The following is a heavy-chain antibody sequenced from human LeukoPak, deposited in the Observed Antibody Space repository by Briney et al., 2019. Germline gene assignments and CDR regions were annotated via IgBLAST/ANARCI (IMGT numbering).Heavy chain of an antibody. CDR1: GYIFTSYF. Sequence: ASVKVSCKASGYIFTSYFMHWVRQAPGQGLEWMGLINPSGGSTRYAQKFQGRVTMTRDMSTSTVYMELSSLRSEDTAVYYCAREDTAMVSMNFDYWGQGTLVTVSS. CDR2: INPSGGST. CDR3: AREDTAMVSMNFDY. V-gene: IGHV1-46*01. D-gene: IGHD5-18*01. J-gene: IGHJ4*02.